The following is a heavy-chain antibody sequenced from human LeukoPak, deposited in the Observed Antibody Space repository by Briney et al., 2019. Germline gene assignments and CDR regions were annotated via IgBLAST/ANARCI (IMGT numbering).Heavy chain of an antibody. Sequence: GGSLRLSCAASGFTFSSYDMHWVRQATGKGLEWVSAIGTAGDTYYPGSVKGRFTISRENAKNSLYLQMNSLRAGDPAVYYCARESKQLVPSSWYFDLWGRGTLVTVSS. CDR3: ARESKQLVPSSWYFDL. CDR2: IGTAGDT. J-gene: IGHJ2*01. D-gene: IGHD6-13*01. CDR1: GFTFSSYD. V-gene: IGHV3-13*01.